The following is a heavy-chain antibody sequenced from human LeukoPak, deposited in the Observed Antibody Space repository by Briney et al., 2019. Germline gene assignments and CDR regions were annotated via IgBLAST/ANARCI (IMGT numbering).Heavy chain of an antibody. CDR3: AKSIPLWSLRFYYFDY. J-gene: IGHJ4*02. D-gene: IGHD3-10*01. V-gene: IGHV3-23*01. CDR2: ISGSGGST. CDR1: GFTFSSYA. Sequence: PAGGSLRLSCAASGFTFSSYAMSWVRQAPGKGLEWVSAISGSGGSTYYADSVKGRFTISRDNSKNTLYLQMNSLRAEDTAVYYCAKSIPLWSLRFYYFDYWGQGTLVTVSS.